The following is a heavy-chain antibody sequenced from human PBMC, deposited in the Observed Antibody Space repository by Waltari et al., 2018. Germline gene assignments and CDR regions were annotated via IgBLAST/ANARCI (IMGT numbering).Heavy chain of an antibody. J-gene: IGHJ6*02. V-gene: IGHV4-38-2*01. CDR3: ARLHASYYYDSSGYSSFGMDV. D-gene: IGHD3-22*01. CDR2: IYHSGST. Sequence: QVQLQESGPGLVKPSETLSLTCAVSGYSISSGYYWGWIRQPPGKGLEWIGSIYHSGSTYYTPSRKSRVTISVDTSKNQFSLKLSSVTAADTAVYYCARLHASYYYDSSGYSSFGMDVWVQGTTVTVSS. CDR1: GYSISSGYY.